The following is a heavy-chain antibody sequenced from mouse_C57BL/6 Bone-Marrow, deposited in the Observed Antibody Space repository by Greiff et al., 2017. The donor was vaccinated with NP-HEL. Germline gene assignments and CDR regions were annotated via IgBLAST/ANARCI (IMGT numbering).Heavy chain of an antibody. CDR3: VRELSGYFDY. Sequence: EVKLMESGGGLVQPKGSLKLSCAASGFTFNTYAMHWVRQAPGKGLEWVARIRSKSSNSATYYADSVKDRFTISRDDSQSMLYLQMNNLKTEDTAMYYCVRELSGYFDYWGQGTTLTVSS. CDR1: GFTFNTYA. J-gene: IGHJ2*01. CDR2: IRSKSSNSAT. V-gene: IGHV10-3*01.